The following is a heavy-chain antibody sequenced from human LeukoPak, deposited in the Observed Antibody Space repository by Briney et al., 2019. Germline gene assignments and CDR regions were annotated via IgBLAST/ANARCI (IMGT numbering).Heavy chain of an antibody. J-gene: IGHJ4*02. V-gene: IGHV3-23*01. Sequence: GGSLRLSCAASGFTFSSYAMSWVRQTPGRGLEWVSTITASGGSTNYADSAKGRFTISRDNSKNTLYLQMNSLRAEDTAVYYCTKRDSSGYYEGYWGQGTLVTVSS. CDR2: ITASGGST. D-gene: IGHD3-22*01. CDR3: TKRDSSGYYEGY. CDR1: GFTFSSYA.